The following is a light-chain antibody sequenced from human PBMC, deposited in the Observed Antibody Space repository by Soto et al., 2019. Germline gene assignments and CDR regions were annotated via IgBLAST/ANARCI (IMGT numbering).Light chain of an antibody. CDR1: QSISSY. J-gene: IGKJ2*01. CDR2: DAS. V-gene: IGKV3-11*01. CDR3: QQRSNWYT. Sequence: VLTQSPGTLSLSPGERATLSCRASQSISSYVAWYQQKPGQAPRLLIYDASNRATGIPARFSGSGSGTDFTLTISSLEPEDFAVYYCQQRSNWYTFGQGTKLEIK.